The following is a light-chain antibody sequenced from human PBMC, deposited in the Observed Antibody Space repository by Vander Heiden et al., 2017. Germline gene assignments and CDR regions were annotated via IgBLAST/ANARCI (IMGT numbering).Light chain of an antibody. V-gene: IGKV3-11*01. CDR2: DAS. CDR3: QHRSTWPLT. Sequence: EIVLTQSPATLSLSPGERATLSCRASQSVSIYLAWYQQKPGQAPSLLIYDASNRATGIPARFSGSGSGTDFTLTINSLEPEDFAVYFCQHRSTWPLTFGGGTKVEIK. J-gene: IGKJ4*01. CDR1: QSVSIY.